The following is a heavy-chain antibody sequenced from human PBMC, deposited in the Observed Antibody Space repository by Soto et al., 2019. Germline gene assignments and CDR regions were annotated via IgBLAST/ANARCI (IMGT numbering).Heavy chain of an antibody. CDR1: GGSISSGGYY. CDR3: AREPNYYDSSGYYYDY. D-gene: IGHD3-22*01. CDR2: IYYSGRT. J-gene: IGHJ4*02. V-gene: IGHV4-31*03. Sequence: QVQLQESGPGLVKPSQTLSLTCTVSGGSISSGGYYWSWIRQHPGKGLEWIGYIYYSGRTYYNPSRKRRVTMSVDTSKNQFALKLSSVTAADTAVYYCAREPNYYDSSGYYYDYWGQGTLVTVSS.